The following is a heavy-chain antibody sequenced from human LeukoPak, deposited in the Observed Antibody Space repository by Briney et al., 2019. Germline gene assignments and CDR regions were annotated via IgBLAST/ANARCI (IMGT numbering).Heavy chain of an antibody. J-gene: IGHJ4*02. V-gene: IGHV4-30-2*01. D-gene: IGHD3-10*01. CDR1: GVSICGGDYS. CDR3: AGDFGSGSYRFDY. Sequence: PSETLSLTCAVSGVSICGGDYSWSWLRQPPGKGLEWIGYIYHGGTTYYNPSLKSRGTISLDRSKNQFSLKLASVTAADTAVYYCAGDFGSGSYRFDYWGQGTLVTVSS. CDR2: IYHGGTT.